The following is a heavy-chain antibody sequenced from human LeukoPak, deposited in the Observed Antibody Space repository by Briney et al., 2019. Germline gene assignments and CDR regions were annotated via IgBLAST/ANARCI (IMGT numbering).Heavy chain of an antibody. V-gene: IGHV3-23*01. CDR2: ISGSGGST. CDR1: GFTFSNYA. CDR3: ARPPAYYYDSSGLQGFQH. J-gene: IGHJ1*01. D-gene: IGHD3-22*01. Sequence: GGSLRLSCAASGFTFSNYAVSWVRQAPGKGLEWVSSISGSGGSTYYADSMKGRFTISRDNSENTLYLQMNSLRAEDTAVYYCARPPAYYYDSSGLQGFQHWGQGTLVTVSS.